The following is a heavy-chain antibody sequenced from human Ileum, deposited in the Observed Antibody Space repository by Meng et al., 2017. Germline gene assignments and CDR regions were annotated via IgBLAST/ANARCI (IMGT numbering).Heavy chain of an antibody. CDR1: GGSFSNYS. Sequence: HLPRLCLCLVTSSDTLPLPCAVYGGSFSNYSLTWIRQSPGKGLEWIGEIHPSGSTYYSPSLQSRVTITLDTSKNQFSLTLNSVTAADTAVYYCARGDDWAKSGNFWGQGTLVTVSS. J-gene: IGHJ4*02. CDR2: IHPSGST. CDR3: ARGDDWAKSGNF. D-gene: IGHD3-9*01. V-gene: IGHV4-34*01.